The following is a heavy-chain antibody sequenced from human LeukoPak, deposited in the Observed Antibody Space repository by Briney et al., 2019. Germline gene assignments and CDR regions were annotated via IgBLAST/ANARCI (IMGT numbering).Heavy chain of an antibody. Sequence: PGGSLRLSCAASGSTFSSYGMHWVRQAPGKGLEWVAVISYDGSNKYYADSVKGRFTISRDNSKNTLYLQMNSLRAEDTAVYYCAKEIRRRYYYDSSGYSPIVYWGQGTLVTVSS. CDR1: GSTFSSYG. J-gene: IGHJ4*02. CDR3: AKEIRRRYYYDSSGYSPIVY. V-gene: IGHV3-30*18. D-gene: IGHD3-22*01. CDR2: ISYDGSNK.